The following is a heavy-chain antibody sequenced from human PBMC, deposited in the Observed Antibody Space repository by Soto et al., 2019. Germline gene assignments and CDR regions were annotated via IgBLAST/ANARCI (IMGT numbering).Heavy chain of an antibody. CDR1: GFTFSNAW. CDR2: IKSKTDGGTT. CDR3: TTDDYSNYYYYYYYMDV. V-gene: IGHV3-15*01. J-gene: IGHJ6*03. D-gene: IGHD4-4*01. Sequence: EVQLVESGGGLVKPGGSLRLSCAASGFTFSNAWMSWVRQAPGQGLEWVGRIKSKTDGGTTDYAAPVKGRFTISRDDSKNTLYLQMHSLKTEDTAVYYCTTDDYSNYYYYYYYMDVWGKGTPVTVSS.